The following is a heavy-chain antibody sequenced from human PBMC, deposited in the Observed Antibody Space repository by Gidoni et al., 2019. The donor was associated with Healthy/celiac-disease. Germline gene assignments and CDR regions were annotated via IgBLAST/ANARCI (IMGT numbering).Heavy chain of an antibody. D-gene: IGHD3-22*01. CDR1: GGSIRSGGYY. V-gene: IGHV4-31*03. J-gene: IGHJ4*02. Sequence: QVQLQESGPGLVKPPQTPSPTCTVAGGSIRSGGYYWSWIRQHPGKGLEWIGYIDYSGSTYYNPSLKSRVTISVDTSRNQFSLKLSSVTAADAAVYYCAREGRVEYYYETRVYFAYWGQGTLVTVSS. CDR3: AREGRVEYYYETRVYFAY. CDR2: IDYSGST.